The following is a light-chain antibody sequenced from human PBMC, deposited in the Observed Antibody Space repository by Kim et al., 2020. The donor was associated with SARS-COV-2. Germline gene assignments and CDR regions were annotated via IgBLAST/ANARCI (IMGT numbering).Light chain of an antibody. CDR1: QSISRE. V-gene: IGKV1-5*01. CDR3: QQYNSYRVT. J-gene: IGKJ5*01. CDR2: GAS. Sequence: ASVGDSVTITCRASQSISRELGWYQQSPGKAPKLLIYGASSLQSGVPSRFSGSGSGTEFTLTISSLQPEDFATYYCQQYNSYRVTFGQGTKVDIK.